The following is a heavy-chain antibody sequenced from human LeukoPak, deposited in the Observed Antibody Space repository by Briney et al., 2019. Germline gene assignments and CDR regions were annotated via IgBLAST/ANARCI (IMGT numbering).Heavy chain of an antibody. Sequence: PSETLSLTCAVSGGSISSSNWWSWVRQPPGKGLEWIGEIYHSGSTNYNPSLKSRVTISVDKSKNQFSLKLSSVTAADTAVYYCARDPGRGLAVAGTPPHPRLDYWGQGTLVTVSS. CDR2: IYHSGST. D-gene: IGHD6-19*01. V-gene: IGHV4-4*02. J-gene: IGHJ4*02. CDR1: GGSISSSNW. CDR3: ARDPGRGLAVAGTPPHPRLDY.